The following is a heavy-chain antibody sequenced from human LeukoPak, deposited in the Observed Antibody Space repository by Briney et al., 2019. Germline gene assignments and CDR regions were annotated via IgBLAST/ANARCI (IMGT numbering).Heavy chain of an antibody. CDR3: AREIGSGSFLDN. Sequence: ASVKVSCKASGYTFSSYGINWVRQAPGQGLEWMGWISASNGNTKYARKFQARLTLTTDTSTSTAYMELRSLTSDDTAVYYCAREIGSGSFLDNWGQGTPVTVSS. CDR2: ISASNGNT. CDR1: GYTFSSYG. J-gene: IGHJ4*02. V-gene: IGHV1-18*01. D-gene: IGHD3-10*01.